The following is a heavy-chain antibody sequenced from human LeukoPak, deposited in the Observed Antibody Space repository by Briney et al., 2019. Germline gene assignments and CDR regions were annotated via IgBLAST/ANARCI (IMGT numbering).Heavy chain of an antibody. CDR1: GFTFSSYA. V-gene: IGHV3-30-3*01. CDR3: ARDFTFDFWSGYQPRRPKYYYYGMDV. Sequence: PGRSLRLSCAASGFTFSSYAMHWVRQAPGKGLEWVAVISYDGSNKYYADSVKGRFTISRDNSKNTLYLQMNSLRAEDTAVYYCARDFTFDFWSGYQPRRPKYYYYGMDVWGQGTTVTVSS. J-gene: IGHJ6*02. D-gene: IGHD3-3*01. CDR2: ISYDGSNK.